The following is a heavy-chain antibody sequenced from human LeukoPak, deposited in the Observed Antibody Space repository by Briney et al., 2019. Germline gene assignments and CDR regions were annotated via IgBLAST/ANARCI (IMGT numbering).Heavy chain of an antibody. Sequence: PSETLSLTCAVYGGSFSGYYWSWLRQPPGKGLEWIGEINHSGSTNYNPSLKSRVTISVDTSKNQFSLKLSSVTAADTAVYYCARCPRMTYYYGSGSYRAFDIWGQGTMVTVSS. CDR3: ARCPRMTYYYGSGSYRAFDI. V-gene: IGHV4-34*01. D-gene: IGHD3-10*01. CDR2: INHSGST. CDR1: GGSFSGYY. J-gene: IGHJ3*02.